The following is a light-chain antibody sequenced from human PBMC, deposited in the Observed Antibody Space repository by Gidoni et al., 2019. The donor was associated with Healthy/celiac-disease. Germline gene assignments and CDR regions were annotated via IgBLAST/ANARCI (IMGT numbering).Light chain of an antibody. CDR1: QSISSY. CDR2: AAS. CDR3: QQSYSTPPYT. Sequence: DIQMTHSPSSLSASVGDRVTITCRASQSISSYLNWYQQKPGKDPKLLIYAASSLQIGVPSRFSGSGAGTDFTLTISSRQPEDVATYYCQQSYSTPPYTFGQGTKLEIK. J-gene: IGKJ2*01. V-gene: IGKV1-39*01.